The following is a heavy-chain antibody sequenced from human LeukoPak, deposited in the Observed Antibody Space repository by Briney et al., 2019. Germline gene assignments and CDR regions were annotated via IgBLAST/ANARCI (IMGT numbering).Heavy chain of an antibody. CDR2: ISDSGGAT. Sequence: GGSLRLSCAASGFTFTTYAMSWVRQAPGKGLEWVSVISDSGGATYYADSVKGRFPISRDNSKNTLYMQMNSLRPEDTAIYYCARPTDYCSGDSCYSPVEYWGQGTLVTVSS. CDR3: ARPTDYCSGDSCYSPVEY. J-gene: IGHJ4*02. CDR1: GFTFTTYA. V-gene: IGHV3-23*01. D-gene: IGHD2-15*01.